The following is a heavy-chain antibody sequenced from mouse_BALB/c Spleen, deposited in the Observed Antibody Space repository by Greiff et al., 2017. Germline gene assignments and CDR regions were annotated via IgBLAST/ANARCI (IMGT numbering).Heavy chain of an antibody. V-gene: IGHV7-3*02. Sequence: EVQGVESGGGLVQPGGSLRLSCATSGFTFTDYYMSWVRQPPGKALEWLGFIRNKANGYTTEYSASVKGRFTISRDNSQIILYLQMNTLRAEDSATYYCARKDGYYFDYWGQGTTLTVSS. CDR2: IRNKANGYTT. CDR3: ARKDGYYFDY. CDR1: GFTFTDYY. D-gene: IGHD2-3*01. J-gene: IGHJ2*01.